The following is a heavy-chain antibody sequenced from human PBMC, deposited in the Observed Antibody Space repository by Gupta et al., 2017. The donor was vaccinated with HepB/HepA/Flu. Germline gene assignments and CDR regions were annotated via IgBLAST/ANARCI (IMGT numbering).Heavy chain of an antibody. CDR2: ISWNSGSI. D-gene: IGHD6-19*01. CDR1: GFTFDDYA. Sequence: EVQLVESGGGLVQPGRSLRLSCAASGFTFDDYAMHWVRQAPGKGLEWVSGISWNSGSIGYADSVKGRFTISRDNAKNSLYLQMNSLRAEDTALYYCAKDGRYSSGWYVFGYGMDVWGQGTTVTVSS. V-gene: IGHV3-9*01. CDR3: AKDGRYSSGWYVFGYGMDV. J-gene: IGHJ6*02.